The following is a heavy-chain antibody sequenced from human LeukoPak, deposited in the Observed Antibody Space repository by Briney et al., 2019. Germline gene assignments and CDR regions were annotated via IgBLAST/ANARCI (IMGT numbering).Heavy chain of an antibody. Sequence: GVSLTLPCAPSRFPFSTYRMHWLRQAPGRGRVWVSRIRPEGTTTAYADSVKGRFTISRDNAKNTLYLQMNSLSAEDTAVYYCARDLDWLLFDYWGQGTLVTVSS. CDR2: IRPEGTTT. CDR3: ARDLDWLLFDY. J-gene: IGHJ4*02. V-gene: IGHV3-74*03. D-gene: IGHD3-9*01. CDR1: RFPFSTYR.